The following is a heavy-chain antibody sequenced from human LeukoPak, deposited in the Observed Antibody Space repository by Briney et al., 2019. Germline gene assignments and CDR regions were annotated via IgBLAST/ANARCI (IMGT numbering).Heavy chain of an antibody. CDR1: GYTFTSYG. V-gene: IGHV1-18*04. Sequence: ASVKVSCKASGYTFTSYGISWVRQAPGQGLEWMGWISAYNGNTNYAQKLQGRVTMTTDTSTSTAYVELRSLRSDDTAVYYCARGPTPPYCSSTSCYYNDYWGQGTLVTVSS. CDR3: ARGPTPPYCSSTSCYYNDY. D-gene: IGHD2-2*01. J-gene: IGHJ4*02. CDR2: ISAYNGNT.